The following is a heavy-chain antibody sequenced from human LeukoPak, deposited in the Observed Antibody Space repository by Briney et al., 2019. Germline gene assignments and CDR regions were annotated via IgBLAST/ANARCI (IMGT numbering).Heavy chain of an antibody. CDR3: ARAGRFLEWPHAQYMDV. D-gene: IGHD3-3*01. CDR2: IYYSGST. Sequence: TSETLSLTCTVSGGSISSGDYYWSWIRQPPGKGLEWIGYIYYSGSTYYNPSLKSRVTISVDTSKNQFSLKLSSVTAADTAVYYCARAGRFLEWPHAQYMDVWGKGTTVTVSS. J-gene: IGHJ6*03. CDR1: GGSISSGDYY. V-gene: IGHV4-30-4*02.